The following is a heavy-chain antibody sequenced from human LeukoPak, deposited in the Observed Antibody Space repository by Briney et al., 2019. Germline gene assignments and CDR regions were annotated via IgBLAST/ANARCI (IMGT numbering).Heavy chain of an antibody. D-gene: IGHD1-26*01. CDR3: ARDPWELPFDY. CDR2: IKQDGSEK. V-gene: IGHV3-7*01. Sequence: PGGSLRLSCAASGFTFSSYWMSWVRQAPGKGLEWVANIKQDGSEKYYVDSVKGRFTISGDNAKNSLYLQMNSLRAEDTAVYYCARDPWELPFDYWGQGTLVTVSS. CDR1: GFTFSSYW. J-gene: IGHJ4*02.